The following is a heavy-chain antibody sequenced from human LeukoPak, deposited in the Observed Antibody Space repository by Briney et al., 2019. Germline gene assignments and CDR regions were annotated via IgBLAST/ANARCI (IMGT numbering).Heavy chain of an antibody. CDR1: GFSFSDHY. J-gene: IGHJ4*02. CDR3: ARTARLLDY. Sequence: PGGSQRLSCAASGFSFSDHYMTWIRQAPGKGLEWLSYISNSGGTTNYADSVKGRFTVSRDNAKNSLFLQMNSLRAEDTAVYYCARTARLLDYWGQGTLVTVSS. D-gene: IGHD2-21*02. CDR2: ISNSGGTT. V-gene: IGHV3-11*01.